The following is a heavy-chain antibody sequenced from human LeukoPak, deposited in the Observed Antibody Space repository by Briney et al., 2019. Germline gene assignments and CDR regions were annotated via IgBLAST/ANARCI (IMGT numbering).Heavy chain of an antibody. D-gene: IGHD3-3*01. CDR3: AKDLDDFWSGFSY. CDR2: ISGSGGST. Sequence: GGSLRLSCAASGFAFSSYAMSWVRQAPGKGLEWVSAISGSGGSTYYADSVKGRFTISRDNSKNTLYLQMNSLRAEDTAVYYCAKDLDDFWSGFSYWGQGTLVTVSS. CDR1: GFAFSSYA. V-gene: IGHV3-23*01. J-gene: IGHJ4*02.